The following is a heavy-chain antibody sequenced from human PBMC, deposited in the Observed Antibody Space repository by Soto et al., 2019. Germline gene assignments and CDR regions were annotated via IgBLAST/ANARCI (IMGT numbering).Heavy chain of an antibody. CDR2: INPTSGGT. J-gene: IGHJ4*02. D-gene: IGHD2-8*02. CDR3: AREFCTGGACSTKKLDN. CDR1: GYTFTGYY. Sequence: ASVKVSCKASGYTFTGYYMHWVRQAPGQGLEWMGWINPTSGGTNYAQKFQGRVTMTRDTSISTAYMELSSLRSEDTAVYYCAREFCTGGACSTKKLDNGGQGTLVTVS. V-gene: IGHV1-2*02.